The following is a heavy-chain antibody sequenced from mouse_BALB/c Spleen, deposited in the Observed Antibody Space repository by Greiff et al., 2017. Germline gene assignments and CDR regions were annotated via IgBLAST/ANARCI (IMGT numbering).Heavy chain of an antibody. CDR1: GFTFSSYG. CDR2: INSNGGST. V-gene: IGHV5-6-3*01. J-gene: IGHJ4*01. Sequence: DGKLVESGGGLVQPGGSLKLSCAASGFTFSSYGMSWVRQTPDKRLELVATINSNGGSTYYPDSVKGRFTISRDNAKNTLYLQMSSLKSEDTAMYYCARDSLRDPYAMDYWGQGTSVTVSS. D-gene: IGHD1-1*01. CDR3: ARDSLRDPYAMDY.